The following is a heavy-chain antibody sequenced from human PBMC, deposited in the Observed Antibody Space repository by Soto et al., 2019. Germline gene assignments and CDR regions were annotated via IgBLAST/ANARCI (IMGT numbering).Heavy chain of an antibody. CDR2: ITVSNGNP. CDR1: GYTFTSFG. D-gene: IGHD5-12*01. CDR3: ARWLHLRPLDY. Sequence: QVQLAQSGGEVKKPGASVKVSCKASGYTFTSFGIGWVRQAPGQGLEYMGWITVSNGNPNYAPKFQDRVTMTVDTSTSTAYMELRSLISDDTAMYYCARWLHLRPLDYWGQGTLVTVSS. J-gene: IGHJ4*02. V-gene: IGHV1-18*01.